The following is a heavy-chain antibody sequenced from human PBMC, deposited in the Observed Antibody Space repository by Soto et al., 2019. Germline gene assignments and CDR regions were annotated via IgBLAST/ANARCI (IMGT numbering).Heavy chain of an antibody. CDR2: IDYSGST. CDR3: ARQGGDCSSSSCSSDFYYFALDV. D-gene: IGHD2-15*01. Sequence: WETLSLTCTVSGGSISGSSYYWDWIRQPPGKGLEWIGNIDYSGSTYYNPSLKSRVTISVDTSKNQFSLKLNSVTAADTAVYFCARQGGDCSSSSCSSDFYYFALDVW. V-gene: IGHV4-39*01. J-gene: IGHJ6*01. CDR1: GGSISGSSYY.